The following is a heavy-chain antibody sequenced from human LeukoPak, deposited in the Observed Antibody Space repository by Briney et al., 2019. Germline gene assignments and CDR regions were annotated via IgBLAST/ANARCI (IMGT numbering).Heavy chain of an antibody. V-gene: IGHV4-4*07. J-gene: IGHJ6*03. CDR2: ISTSGST. D-gene: IGHD6-13*01. CDR3: ARVGAAAGTPFSDYHYYINV. Sequence: SETLSLTCAVSVGSISSFYWNWIRQPAGKGLEWIGRISTSGSTNYNPSLKSRATMPVDTSKNQFSLKLSSVTAADTAVYYCARVGAAAGTPFSDYHYYINVWGKGTTVTVSS. CDR1: VGSISSFY.